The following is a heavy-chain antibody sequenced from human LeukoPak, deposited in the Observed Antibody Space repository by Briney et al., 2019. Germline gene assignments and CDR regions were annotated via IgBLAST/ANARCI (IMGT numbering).Heavy chain of an antibody. CDR3: ARNYGGNSKFFDN. D-gene: IGHD4-23*01. CDR2: ISPNSGGT. Sequence: GASVKVSCKASGYTFTAYYMHWVRQAPGQGLEWMGWISPNSGGTNYAQNFQGRVTMTRDRSISTAYMELSGLRSDDTAVYYCARNYGGNSKFFDNWGLGTLVTVSS. CDR1: GYTFTAYY. V-gene: IGHV1-2*02. J-gene: IGHJ4*02.